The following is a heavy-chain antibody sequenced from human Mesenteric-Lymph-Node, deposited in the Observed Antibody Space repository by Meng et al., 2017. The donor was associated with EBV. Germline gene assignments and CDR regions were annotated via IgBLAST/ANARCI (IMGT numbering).Heavy chain of an antibody. CDR3: AGRGFYTLFDY. J-gene: IGHJ4*02. CDR1: GGSLSRSGLY. D-gene: IGHD3-3*01. Sequence: QVEHQQWGAGLLKRSETLSLTCAVYGGSLSRSGLYWGWIRQPPGKGLEWIGRVSYSGTTSYNPSLRSRVTISADTSKNQFSLRLTSLTAADTAIYYCAGRGFYTLFDYWGQGTLVTVSS. CDR2: VSYSGTT. V-gene: IGHV4-39*07.